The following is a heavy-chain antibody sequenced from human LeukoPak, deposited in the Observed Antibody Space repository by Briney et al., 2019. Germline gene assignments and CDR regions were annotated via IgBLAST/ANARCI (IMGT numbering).Heavy chain of an antibody. J-gene: IGHJ4*02. V-gene: IGHV3-7*01. Sequence: PGGSLRLSCAVSGFTFSSYWMSWVRQAPGKGREWVGNIKEDGSEKYYVDSVKGRFPISRDNAKNSLYLQMNSLRAEDTAVYYCARDSFETDIDYWGQGTLVTVSS. CDR2: IKEDGSEK. D-gene: IGHD1-14*01. CDR1: GFTFSSYW. CDR3: ARDSFETDIDY.